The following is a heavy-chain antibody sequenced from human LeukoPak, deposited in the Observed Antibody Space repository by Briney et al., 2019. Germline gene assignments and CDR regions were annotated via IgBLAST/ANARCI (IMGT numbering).Heavy chain of an antibody. Sequence: PGGSLRLSCAASGFTFSSYEMNWVRQAPGKGLEWVSYISSSGSTIYYADSVKGRFTISRDNSKNTLYLQMNSLRAEDTAVYYCARANYDILTGYYTDFDYWGQGTLVTVSS. CDR2: ISSSGSTI. V-gene: IGHV3-48*03. CDR1: GFTFSSYE. J-gene: IGHJ4*02. CDR3: ARANYDILTGYYTDFDY. D-gene: IGHD3-9*01.